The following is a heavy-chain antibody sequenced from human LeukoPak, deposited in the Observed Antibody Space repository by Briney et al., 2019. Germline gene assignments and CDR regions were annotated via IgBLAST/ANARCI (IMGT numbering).Heavy chain of an antibody. CDR2: ISSNGGST. V-gene: IGHV3-64D*09. Sequence: GGSLRLSCAASGFSFSSYSMNWVRQAPGKGLEYVSAISSNGGSTYYADSVKGRFTISRNNSKNTLYLQMSSLRGEETAVYYCVKDQSYCSGGSCYYYFDHWGQGTLVTVSS. D-gene: IGHD2-15*01. CDR1: GFSFSSYS. CDR3: VKDQSYCSGGSCYYYFDH. J-gene: IGHJ4*02.